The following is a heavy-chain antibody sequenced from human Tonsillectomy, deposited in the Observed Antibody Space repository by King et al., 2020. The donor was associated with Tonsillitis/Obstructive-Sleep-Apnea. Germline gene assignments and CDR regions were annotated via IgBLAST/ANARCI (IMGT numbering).Heavy chain of an antibody. J-gene: IGHJ3*02. D-gene: IGHD5-12*01. CDR3: ARDQVDIVATITWDAFDI. CDR1: GGTFSSYA. Sequence: VQLVESGAEVKKPGSSVKVSCKASGGTFSSYAISWVRQAPGQGLEWMGGIIPIFGTANYAQKFQGRVTITADESTSTAYMELSSLRSEDTAVYYCARDQVDIVATITWDAFDIWGQGTMVTVSS. CDR2: IIPIFGTA. V-gene: IGHV1-69*01.